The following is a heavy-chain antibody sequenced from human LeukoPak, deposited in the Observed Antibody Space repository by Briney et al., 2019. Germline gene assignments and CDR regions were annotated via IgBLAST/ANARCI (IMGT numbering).Heavy chain of an antibody. V-gene: IGHV1-69*05. Sequence: ASVKVSCKASGGTFSSYAISWVRQASGQGLEWMGGIIPIFGTANYAQKFQGRVTLTRDTSLSTAYMELSNLRSDDTAVYYCARDEVVAAPNYFGTVVWGQGTTVSVSS. D-gene: IGHD2-15*01. CDR3: ARDEVVAAPNYFGTVV. J-gene: IGHJ6*02. CDR2: IIPIFGTA. CDR1: GGTFSSYA.